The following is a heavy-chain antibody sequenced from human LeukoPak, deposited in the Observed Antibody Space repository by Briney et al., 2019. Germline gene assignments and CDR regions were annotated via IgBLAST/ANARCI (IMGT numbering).Heavy chain of an antibody. J-gene: IGHJ4*02. Sequence: GGSLRLSCAASGFTFSSYAMHWVRQAPGKGLEWVAVISYDGSNKYYADSVKGRFTISRDNSKNTLYLQMNSLRAEDTAVFYCAREPGSAVGSTDFDYWGQGALVTVSS. CDR3: AREPGSAVGSTDFDY. CDR1: GFTFSSYA. V-gene: IGHV3-30-3*01. CDR2: ISYDGSNK. D-gene: IGHD4-17*01.